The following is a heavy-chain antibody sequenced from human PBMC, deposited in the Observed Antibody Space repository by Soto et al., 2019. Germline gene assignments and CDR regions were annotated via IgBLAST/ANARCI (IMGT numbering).Heavy chain of an antibody. CDR3: ERDSGAKLRSS. V-gene: IGHV1-69*13. CDR1: GGTFSSYR. CDR2: IVPIYRTA. J-gene: IGHJ4*02. Sequence: ASVKVSCKASGGTFSSYRFNWVRQARGQGLEWLGGIVPIYRTADYAQKFQGRVTITADESTRTVYMELSSLKSQDTALYYCERDSGAKLRSSWGQGTLVTVYS. D-gene: IGHD6-19*01.